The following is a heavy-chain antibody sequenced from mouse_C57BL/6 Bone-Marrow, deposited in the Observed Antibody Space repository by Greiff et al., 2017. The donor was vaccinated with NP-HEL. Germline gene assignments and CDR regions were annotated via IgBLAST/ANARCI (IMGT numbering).Heavy chain of an antibody. Sequence: VQLKESGAELVRPGASVKLSCTASGFNIKDDYMHWVKQRPEQGLEWIGWIDPENGDTEYASKFQGKATITADTSSNTAYLQLSSLTSEDTAVYYCTTVWGFAYWGQGTLVTVSA. CDR1: GFNIKDDY. V-gene: IGHV14-4*01. J-gene: IGHJ3*01. D-gene: IGHD2-10*02. CDR3: TTVWGFAY. CDR2: IDPENGDT.